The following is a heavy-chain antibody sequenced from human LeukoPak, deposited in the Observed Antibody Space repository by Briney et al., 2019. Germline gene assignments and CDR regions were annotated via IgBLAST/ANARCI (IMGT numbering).Heavy chain of an antibody. CDR1: GYTFTGYY. J-gene: IGHJ3*02. D-gene: IGHD6-13*01. Sequence: ASVKVSCKASGYTFTGYYMHRVRQAPGQGLEWMGWINPNSGGTNYAQKFQGWVTMTRDTSISTAYMELSRLRSDDTAVYYCARQGRRQLNAFDIWGQGTMVTVSS. V-gene: IGHV1-2*04. CDR2: INPNSGGT. CDR3: ARQGRRQLNAFDI.